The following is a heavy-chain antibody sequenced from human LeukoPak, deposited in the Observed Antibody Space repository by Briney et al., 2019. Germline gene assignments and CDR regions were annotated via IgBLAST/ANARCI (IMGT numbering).Heavy chain of an antibody. D-gene: IGHD4-17*01. J-gene: IGHJ5*02. V-gene: IGHV4-59*01. CDR3: ARGPSVTSIGGA. Sequence: PSETLSLTCTVSGGSISHYYWSWIRQPPEKGLEWIGYTYYGGSTKFNPSLKSRVAISVDTSKKQFSLNLTSVTAADTAVYYCARGPSVTSIGGAWGQGTLVTVSA. CDR2: TYYGGST. CDR1: GGSISHYY.